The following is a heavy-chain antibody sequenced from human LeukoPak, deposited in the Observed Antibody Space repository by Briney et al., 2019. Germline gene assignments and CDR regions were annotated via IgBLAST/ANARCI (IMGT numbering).Heavy chain of an antibody. Sequence: GSLRLSCAASGFTFSSYAMSWVRQAPGKGLEWVSAISGSGGSTYYADSVKGRFTISRDNSKNTLYLQMNSLRAEDTAVYYCAKDGVRYCSSTSCQSDYWGQGTLVTVSS. CDR3: AKDGVRYCSSTSCQSDY. V-gene: IGHV3-23*01. CDR2: ISGSGGST. D-gene: IGHD2-2*01. J-gene: IGHJ4*02. CDR1: GFTFSSYA.